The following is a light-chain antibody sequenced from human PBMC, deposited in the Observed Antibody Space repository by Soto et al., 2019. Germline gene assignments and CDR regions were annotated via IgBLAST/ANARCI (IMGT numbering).Light chain of an antibody. CDR1: SSNIGAGYD. J-gene: IGLJ2*01. V-gene: IGLV1-40*01. Sequence: QSVLTQPPSVSGAPGQRVTISCTGSSSNIGAGYDVHWYQQLPGTAPILLVFGNSNRPSGVPVRFSGSKSGTSASLAITGLQAEDEADYYCQSYDSSLSGYVVFGGGTKHTVL. CDR2: GNS. CDR3: QSYDSSLSGYVV.